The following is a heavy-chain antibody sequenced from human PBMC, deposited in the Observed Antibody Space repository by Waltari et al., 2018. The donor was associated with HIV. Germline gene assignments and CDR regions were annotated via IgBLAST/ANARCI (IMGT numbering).Heavy chain of an antibody. Sequence: QVQLVQSEAEVKPPGSSVTVACRTFGGTIKTFAISWMRQAPGKGPQWLGGVIPIWGSPNYSRQFHDRVTITADMSNFTSYMELRHLTVADTAIYYCARGFQKMSTTEFDIWGQGTKVTVSS. D-gene: IGHD1-1*01. J-gene: IGHJ3*02. CDR1: GGTIKTFA. V-gene: IGHV1-69*06. CDR3: ARGFQKMSTTEFDI. CDR2: VIPIWGSP.